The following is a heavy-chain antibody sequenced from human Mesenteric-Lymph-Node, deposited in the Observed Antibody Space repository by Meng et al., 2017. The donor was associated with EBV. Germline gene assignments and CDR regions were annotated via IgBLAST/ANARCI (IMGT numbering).Heavy chain of an antibody. J-gene: IGHJ4*02. V-gene: IGHV4-4*02. D-gene: IGHD6-19*01. Sequence: QVALTESGPCLVKTSGTLPLTCAASGDPISICRRWGWVRQHPGKGLGWIGELSHSGRTTYNPSLKSRVTISADKSKNQFSLKLNSVTAADTAVYYCARSPGWYSLDYWGQGTLVTVSS. CDR2: LSHSGRT. CDR1: GDPISICRR. CDR3: ARSPGWYSLDY.